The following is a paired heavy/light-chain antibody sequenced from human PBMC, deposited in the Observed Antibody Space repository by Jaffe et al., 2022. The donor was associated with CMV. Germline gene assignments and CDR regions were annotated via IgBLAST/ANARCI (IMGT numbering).Heavy chain of an antibody. CDR2: ISGNSGII. CDR1: GFTFSYYS. CDR3: ANSLRYYDRLDQDAFDI. V-gene: IGHV3-23*01. J-gene: IGHJ3*02. Sequence: EVQLLESGGRFVEPGGSLRLSCVASGFTFSYYSMSWVRQAPGKGLEWVSGISGNSGIIYYGGSVKGRFSISRDNSKNTLYLQMNSLRVEDTATYYCANSLRYYDRLDQDAFDIWGQGTMVTVAS. D-gene: IGHD3-16*01.
Light chain of an antibody. Sequence: DIQVTQSPSSLSASVGDRVTITCRASQTINIYLNWYQQKPGRAPKLLIYAASSLQSGVPSRFSGSGSGTDFTLTINSLQPEDFATYYCQQTYTTPPEGTFGQGT. CDR3: QQTYTTPPEGT. CDR2: AAS. V-gene: IGKV1-39*01. J-gene: IGKJ2*02. CDR1: QTINIY.